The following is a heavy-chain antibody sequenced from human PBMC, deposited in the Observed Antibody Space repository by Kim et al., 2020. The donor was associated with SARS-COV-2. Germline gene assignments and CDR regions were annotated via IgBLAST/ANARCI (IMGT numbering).Heavy chain of an antibody. CDR1: GGSFSGYY. V-gene: IGHV4-34*01. CDR3: ARVGVVGGAYFDY. D-gene: IGHD2-21*01. CDR2: INHSGST. J-gene: IGHJ4*02. Sequence: SETLSLTCAVYGGSFSGYYWSWIRQPPGKGLEWIGEINHSGSTNYNPSLKRRVTISVDTSKNQFSLKLSSVTAADTAVYYCARVGVVGGAYFDYWGQGTLVTVSS.